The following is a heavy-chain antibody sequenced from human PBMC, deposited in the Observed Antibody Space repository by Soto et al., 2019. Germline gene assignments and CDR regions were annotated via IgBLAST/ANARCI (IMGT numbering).Heavy chain of an antibody. CDR2: ISGSGGST. CDR3: AKVLNDILTGSSDAFDI. Sequence: GGSLRLSCAASGFTFSSYAMSWVRQAPGKGLEWVSAISGSGGSTYYADSVKGRFTISRDNSKNTLYLQMNSLRAEDTAVYYCAKVLNDILTGSSDAFDIWGQGTMVTVSS. D-gene: IGHD3-9*01. CDR1: GFTFSSYA. V-gene: IGHV3-23*01. J-gene: IGHJ3*02.